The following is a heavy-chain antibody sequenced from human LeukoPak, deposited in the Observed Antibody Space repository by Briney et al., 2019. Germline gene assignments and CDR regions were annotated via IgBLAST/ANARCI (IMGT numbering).Heavy chain of an antibody. D-gene: IGHD5-12*01. CDR2: INHSGST. V-gene: IGHV4-34*01. CDR1: GGSFSGYY. J-gene: IGHJ4*02. CDR3: AKDDFRSHIVATGRGLLSY. Sequence: SETLSLTCAVYGGSFSGYYWSWIRQPPGKGLEWIGEINHSGSTNYNPSLKSRVTISVDTSKNQFSLKLSSVTAADTAVYYCAKDDFRSHIVATGRGLLSYWGQGTLVTVSS.